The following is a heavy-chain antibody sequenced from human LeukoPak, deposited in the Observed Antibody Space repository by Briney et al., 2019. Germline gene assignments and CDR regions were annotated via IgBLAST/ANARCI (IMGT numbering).Heavy chain of an antibody. J-gene: IGHJ6*02. D-gene: IGHD6-19*01. Sequence: GESLKISCKGSGYSFASYWIAWVRQLPGKGLEWMGVIYPGDSDTKYSPSFQGQVTISADKSINTAYLQWSSLKASDTAIYYCARHGYSSGWSPRDYYYYYGMDVWGQGTTVTVSS. V-gene: IGHV5-51*01. CDR3: ARHGYSSGWSPRDYYYYYGMDV. CDR1: GYSFASYW. CDR2: IYPGDSDT.